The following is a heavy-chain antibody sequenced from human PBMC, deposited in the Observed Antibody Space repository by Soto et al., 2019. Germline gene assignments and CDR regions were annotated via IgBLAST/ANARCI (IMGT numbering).Heavy chain of an antibody. J-gene: IGHJ4*02. V-gene: IGHV3-23*01. CDR2: ISGTGTTT. Sequence: GGSLRLSCAASGFTFSSNAMTRVRQAPGKGLEWVSTISGTGTTTYYADSVKGRFTISRDNSKNTLYLQMNSLRTEDTAVYYCVKAVYLLDFDYWGQGTLVTVSS. CDR1: GFTFSSNA. CDR3: VKAVYLLDFDY. D-gene: IGHD2-8*01.